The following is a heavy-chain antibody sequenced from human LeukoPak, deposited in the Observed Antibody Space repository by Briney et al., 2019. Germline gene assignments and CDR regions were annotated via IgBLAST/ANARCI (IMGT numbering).Heavy chain of an antibody. CDR2: INHSGST. J-gene: IGHJ6*02. Sequence: SETLSLTCAVYGGSFSGYYWSWIRQPPGKGLEWIGEINHSGSTNYNPSLKSRVTISVDTSKNQFPLKLSSVTAADTAVYYCASRMVRGYYYYGMDVWGQGTTVTVSS. V-gene: IGHV4-34*01. D-gene: IGHD3-10*01. CDR3: ASRMVRGYYYYGMDV. CDR1: GGSFSGYY.